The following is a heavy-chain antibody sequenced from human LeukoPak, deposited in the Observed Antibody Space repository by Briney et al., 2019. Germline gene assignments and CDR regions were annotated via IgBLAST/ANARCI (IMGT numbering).Heavy chain of an antibody. CDR2: ISGSGGST. CDR1: GFTFSRYA. J-gene: IGHJ4*02. D-gene: IGHD6-19*01. Sequence: GGSLRLSCAASGFTFSRYAMSWVRQAPGKGLEWVSAISGSGGSTYYADSVKGRFTITRDNSNNTLYLQMNSLRAEDTAVCYCAKKGVAALYFFDDWGQGTLVTVS. CDR3: AKKGVAALYFFDD. V-gene: IGHV3-23*01.